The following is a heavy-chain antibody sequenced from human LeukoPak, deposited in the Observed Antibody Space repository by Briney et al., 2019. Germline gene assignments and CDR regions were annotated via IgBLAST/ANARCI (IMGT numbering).Heavy chain of an antibody. CDR1: RFTFSSYA. D-gene: IGHD7-27*01. J-gene: IGHJ4*02. Sequence: GSLRLSCAASRFTFSSYAMSWVRQAPGKGLEWVSAISGSGGSTYYADSVKGRFTISRDNSKHTLYLQMNSLRAEDTAVYYCARDLNWETYWGQGTLVSVSS. CDR3: ARDLNWETY. V-gene: IGHV3-23*01. CDR2: ISGSGGST.